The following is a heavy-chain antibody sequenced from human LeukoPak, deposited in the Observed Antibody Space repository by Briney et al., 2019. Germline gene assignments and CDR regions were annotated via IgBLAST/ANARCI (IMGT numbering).Heavy chain of an antibody. CDR1: ALTVSSYA. Sequence: QTGGSLSLSCAASALTVSSYAVSWVRHAQGKGREWGLAISGSGDTSFYADSVKGRFTISRDNSKNTLYLQMNSLSAEDTAVYYCAKDFRGNGYFFDYWGQGTLVTVSS. D-gene: IGHD4-23*01. V-gene: IGHV3-23*01. J-gene: IGHJ4*02. CDR3: AKDFRGNGYFFDY. CDR2: ISGSGDTS.